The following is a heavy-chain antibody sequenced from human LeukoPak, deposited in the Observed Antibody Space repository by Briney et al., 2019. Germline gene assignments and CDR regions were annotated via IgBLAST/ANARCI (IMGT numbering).Heavy chain of an antibody. Sequence: SVKVSCKASGGTFSSYAISWVRQAPGQGLEWMGGIIPIFGTANYAQKFQGRVTITADESTSTACMELSSLRSEDTAVYYCARETTQSWHYYYGMDVWGQGTTVTVSS. D-gene: IGHD2-15*01. CDR1: GGTFSSYA. CDR2: IIPIFGTA. J-gene: IGHJ6*02. V-gene: IGHV1-69*13. CDR3: ARETTQSWHYYYGMDV.